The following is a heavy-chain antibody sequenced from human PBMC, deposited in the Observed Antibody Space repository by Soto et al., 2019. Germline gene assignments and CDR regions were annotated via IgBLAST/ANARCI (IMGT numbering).Heavy chain of an antibody. CDR2: LYNSGNT. J-gene: IGHJ6*02. V-gene: IGHV4-4*07. D-gene: IGHD5-18*01. CDR1: GGSINSYY. Sequence: PSETLSLTCAVSGGSINSYYWSWIRQPAGKGLEWIGRLYNSGNTNYNPSLKSRVTMSVDTSKNQVSLKLNSVTAADTAVYYCARDGSDSYGLDVWGQGTTVTV. CDR3: ARDGSDSYGLDV.